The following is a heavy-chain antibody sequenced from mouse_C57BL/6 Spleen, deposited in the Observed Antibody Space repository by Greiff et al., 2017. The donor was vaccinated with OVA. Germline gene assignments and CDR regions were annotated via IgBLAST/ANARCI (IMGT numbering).Heavy chain of an antibody. V-gene: IGHV1-15*01. CDR3: TRSANCDY. D-gene: IGHD4-1*01. CDR2: IDPETGGT. Sequence: VQLKESGAELVRPGASVTLSCKASGYTFTDYEMHWVKQTPVHGLEWIGAIDPETGGTAYNQKFKGKAILTADKSSSTAYMELRSLTSEDSAVYYCTRSANCDYWGQGTTLTVSS. CDR1: GYTFTDYE. J-gene: IGHJ2*01.